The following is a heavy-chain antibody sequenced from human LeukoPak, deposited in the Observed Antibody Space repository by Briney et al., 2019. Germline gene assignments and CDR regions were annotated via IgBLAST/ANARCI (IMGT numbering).Heavy chain of an antibody. D-gene: IGHD1-7*01. CDR3: ARETRDSNWNSVAYLDH. Sequence: ASVKASCKASGGTFSGNSNTWVRQAPGQGLEWMGRFIPILNTTNYAQDFQGRVTLTADKSTSTAYMELMSLGSEDTAVYYCARETRDSNWNSVAYLDHWGQGTLVTVSS. CDR1: GGTFSGNS. J-gene: IGHJ4*02. CDR2: FIPILNTT. V-gene: IGHV1-69*08.